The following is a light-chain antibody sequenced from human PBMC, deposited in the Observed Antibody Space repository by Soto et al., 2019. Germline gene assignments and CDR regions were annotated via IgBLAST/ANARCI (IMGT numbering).Light chain of an antibody. V-gene: IGKV2-30*01. CDR2: QVS. Sequence: DAVLTQSPLSLSVTLGQPASISCRSSLSLVYKDGNTYLNWFQQRPGLSPRRLIYQVSYRDSGVPDRISGTASGSDFTLRINRVEAEDGGVYYCMQGSQWPPTFGQGTKLEI. CDR1: LSLVYKDGNTY. CDR3: MQGSQWPPT. J-gene: IGKJ2*01.